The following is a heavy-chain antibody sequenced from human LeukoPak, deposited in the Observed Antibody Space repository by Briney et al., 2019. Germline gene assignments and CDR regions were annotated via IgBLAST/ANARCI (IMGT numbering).Heavy chain of an antibody. CDR1: GFTFSSYG. CDR3: AREKVAGTNPLFTRLNYYMDV. CDR2: IRYDGSNK. Sequence: GGSLRLSCAASGFTFSSYGMHWVRQAPGKGLEWVAFIRYDGSNKYYADSVKGRFTISRDNAKNSLYLQMNSLRAEDTAVYYCAREKVAGTNPLFTRLNYYMDVWGKGTTVTVSS. V-gene: IGHV3-30*02. J-gene: IGHJ6*03. D-gene: IGHD6-19*01.